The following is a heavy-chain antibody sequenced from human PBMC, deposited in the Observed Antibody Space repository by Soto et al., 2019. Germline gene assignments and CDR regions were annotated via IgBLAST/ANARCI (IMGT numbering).Heavy chain of an antibody. CDR3: ARYCSSTSCYGETYYYYMDV. CDR2: ISGSASRT. V-gene: IGHV3-23*01. CDR1: TFTFSNYV. Sequence: GGSLRLSCAASTFTFSNYVMTWVRQAPGKGLEWVSGISGSASRTYYADSVKGRFTISRDNSKNTLYLQMNSLRAEDTAIYYCARYCSSTSCYGETYYYYMDVWGKGTTVTVSS. D-gene: IGHD2-2*01. J-gene: IGHJ6*03.